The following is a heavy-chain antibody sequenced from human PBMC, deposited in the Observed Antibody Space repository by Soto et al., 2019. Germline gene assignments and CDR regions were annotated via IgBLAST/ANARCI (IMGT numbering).Heavy chain of an antibody. CDR3: ARARIAAAVGIDAFDI. J-gene: IGHJ3*02. CDR2: ISSSSSYI. Sequence: EVQLVESGGGLVKPGGSLRLSCAASGFTFSSYSMNWVRQAPGKGLEWVSSISSSSSYIYYADSVKGRFTISRDNAKNSLYLQMNSLRAEDTAVYYCARARIAAAVGIDAFDIWGQGTMVTVSS. V-gene: IGHV3-21*01. D-gene: IGHD6-13*01. CDR1: GFTFSSYS.